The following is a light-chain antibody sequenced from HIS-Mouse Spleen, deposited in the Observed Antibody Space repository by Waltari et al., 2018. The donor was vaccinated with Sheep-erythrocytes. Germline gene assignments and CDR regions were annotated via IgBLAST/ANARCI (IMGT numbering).Light chain of an antibody. Sequence: QSALTQPASVSGSPGQSITISCTGTISDVGGYNYVLWYQQHPGKAPKLMIYEVSNRPSGVSNRFSGSKSGNTASLTISGLQAEDEADYYCSSYTSSSTPVVFGGGTKLTVL. J-gene: IGLJ2*01. CDR2: EVS. V-gene: IGLV2-14*01. CDR3: SSYTSSSTPVV. CDR1: ISDVGGYNY.